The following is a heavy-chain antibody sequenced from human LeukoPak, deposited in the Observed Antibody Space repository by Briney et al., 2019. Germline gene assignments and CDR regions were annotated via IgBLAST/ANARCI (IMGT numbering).Heavy chain of an antibody. D-gene: IGHD6-19*01. Sequence: ASVKVSCKASGYTFTSYGSSWVGQAPGQGLEWMGWISAYNGNTNYAQKLQGRVTMTTDTSTSTAYMELRSLRSDDTAVYYCARDGGQWLENLRFDYWGQGTLVTVSS. V-gene: IGHV1-18*01. CDR2: ISAYNGNT. J-gene: IGHJ4*02. CDR3: ARDGGQWLENLRFDY. CDR1: GYTFTSYG.